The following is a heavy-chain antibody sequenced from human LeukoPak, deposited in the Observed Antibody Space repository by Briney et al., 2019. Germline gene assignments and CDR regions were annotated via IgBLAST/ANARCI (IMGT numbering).Heavy chain of an antibody. CDR2: ISFDGSSK. D-gene: IGHD1-26*01. J-gene: IGHJ5*02. Sequence: GGSLRLSCAAFGFSFSNYDMEWVRQAPGKGLEWVTLISFDGSSKYYADSVKGRFTISRDNSKNTVSLQMNSPRDDDTAVYYCTRGVGGSWGQGTLVTVSS. CDR3: TRGVGGS. CDR1: GFSFSNYD. V-gene: IGHV3-30*04.